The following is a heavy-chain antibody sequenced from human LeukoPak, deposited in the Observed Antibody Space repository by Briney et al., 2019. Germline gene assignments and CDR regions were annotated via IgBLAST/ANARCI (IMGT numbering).Heavy chain of an antibody. J-gene: IGHJ3*02. V-gene: IGHV3-48*03. D-gene: IGHD3-10*01. CDR1: AFTFSSYA. CDR2: ISRSGSPI. CDR3: AGEGRRYYGSGSWGAFNI. Sequence: GGSLRLSCAASAFTFSSYAMSWVRQAQGKGLEWLSFISRSGSPIYYADSVKGRFTISRDNAKNSLYPQMNSLRAEDTAVYYCAGEGRRYYGSGSWGAFNIWGQGTMVSISS.